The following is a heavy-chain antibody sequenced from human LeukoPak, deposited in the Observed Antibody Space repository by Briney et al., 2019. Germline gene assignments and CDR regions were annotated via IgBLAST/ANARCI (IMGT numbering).Heavy chain of an antibody. CDR2: INGYGSST. J-gene: IGHJ4*02. Sequence: GGSLRLSCAASGFTFVSYWMHWVRQAPGKGLVWVSRINGYGSSTDFADSVKGRFTISRDNAKNTLCLQMNSLRAEDTAVYYCARDAPGNTALDYWGQGTLVTVSS. V-gene: IGHV3-74*01. D-gene: IGHD5-18*01. CDR3: ARDAPGNTALDY. CDR1: GFTFVSYW.